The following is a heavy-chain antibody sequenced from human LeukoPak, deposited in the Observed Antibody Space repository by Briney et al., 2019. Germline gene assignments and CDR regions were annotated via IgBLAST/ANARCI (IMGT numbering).Heavy chain of an antibody. CDR1: GYRFTNYW. CDR3: AGHSFDTVDAFDV. Sequence: GESLRISCKGFGYRFTNYWIGWVRQMPGKGLEWMGIIYPGDSDTRYSPSFQGHVTISVDKSISTAYLQWRSLRASDTAMYFCAGHSFDTVDAFDVWGQGTIVTVSA. V-gene: IGHV5-51*01. J-gene: IGHJ3*01. CDR2: IYPGDSDT. D-gene: IGHD2-2*02.